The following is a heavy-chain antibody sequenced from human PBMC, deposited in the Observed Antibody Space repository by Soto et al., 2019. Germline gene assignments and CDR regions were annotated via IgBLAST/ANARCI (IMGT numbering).Heavy chain of an antibody. Sequence: SGTLSLTCAVSGXSISSGYYWGWIRQPPGKGLEWIGSIYHSGSTYYNPSLKSRVTISVDTSKNQFSLKLSSVTAADTAVYYCARDXPYYVGNQQGPRRAFDIWGQGTMVTVSS. CDR3: ARDXPYYVGNQQGPRRAFDI. CDR2: IYHSGST. D-gene: IGHD3-10*02. V-gene: IGHV4-38-2*02. CDR1: GXSISSGYY. J-gene: IGHJ3*02.